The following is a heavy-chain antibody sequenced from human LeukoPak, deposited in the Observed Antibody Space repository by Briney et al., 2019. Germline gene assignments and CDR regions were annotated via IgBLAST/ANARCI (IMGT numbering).Heavy chain of an antibody. CDR2: INHSGSI. V-gene: IGHV4-34*01. CDR1: GGSFSGYY. J-gene: IGHJ3*02. CDR3: ARGERWLQFGAFDI. D-gene: IGHD5-24*01. Sequence: SETLSLTCAVYGGSFSGYYWSWIRQPPGKGLEWIGEINHSGSINYNPSLKSRVTISVDTSKNQFSLKLSSVTAADTAVYYCARGERWLQFGAFDIWGQGTMVTVSS.